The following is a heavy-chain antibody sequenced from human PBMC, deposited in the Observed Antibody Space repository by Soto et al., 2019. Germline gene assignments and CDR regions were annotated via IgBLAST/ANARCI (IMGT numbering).Heavy chain of an antibody. CDR1: GGSFSGYY. D-gene: IGHD2-15*01. CDR2: INHSGST. J-gene: IGHJ4*02. V-gene: IGHV4-34*01. Sequence: SETLSLTCAVYGGSFSGYYWSWIRQPPGKGLEWIGEINHSGSTNYNPSLKSRVTISVDTSKNQFSLKLSSVTAADTAVYYCARGSTVYCSGGSCIRFDYWGQGTLVTVSS. CDR3: ARGSTVYCSGGSCIRFDY.